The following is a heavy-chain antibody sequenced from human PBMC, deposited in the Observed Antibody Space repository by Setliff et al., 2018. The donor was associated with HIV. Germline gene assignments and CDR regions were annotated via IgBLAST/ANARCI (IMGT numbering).Heavy chain of an antibody. CDR3: NIYYYYYMDV. V-gene: IGHV4-31*03. Sequence: SETLSLTCTVSGASISSGGFYWSWIRQHPGRGLEWIGYIYYSGSTYYNPSLKSRVTISVDTSKNQFSLELSSVTAADTAVYYCNIYYYYYMDVWGKGTTVTVSS. CDR2: IYYSGST. CDR1: GASISSGGFY. J-gene: IGHJ6*03.